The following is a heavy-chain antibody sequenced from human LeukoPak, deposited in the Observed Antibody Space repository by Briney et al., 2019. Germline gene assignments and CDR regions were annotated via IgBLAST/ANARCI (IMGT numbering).Heavy chain of an antibody. CDR2: ISSSSSYI. J-gene: IGHJ4*02. CDR1: GFTFSSYG. V-gene: IGHV3-21*01. Sequence: GGSLRLSCAASGFTFSSYGMHWVRQAPGKGLEWVSSISSSSSYIYYADSVKGRFTISRDNAKNSLYLQMNSLRAEDTAVYYCARDLKEDGVTYYFDYWGQGTLVTVSS. CDR3: ARDLKEDGVTYYFDY. D-gene: IGHD2-15*01.